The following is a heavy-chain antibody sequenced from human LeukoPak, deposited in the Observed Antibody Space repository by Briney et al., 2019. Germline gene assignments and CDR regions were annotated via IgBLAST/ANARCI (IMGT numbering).Heavy chain of an antibody. D-gene: IGHD3-9*01. Sequence: GGSLRLSCAASGFTFSSYGMHWVRQAPGKGLEWVAVISYDGSNKYYADSVKGRFTISRDNSKNTLYLQMNSLRAEDTAVYYCAKLLHYDTRSWFDPWGQGTLVTVSS. CDR1: GFTFSSYG. CDR3: AKLLHYDTRSWFDP. CDR2: ISYDGSNK. V-gene: IGHV3-30*18. J-gene: IGHJ5*02.